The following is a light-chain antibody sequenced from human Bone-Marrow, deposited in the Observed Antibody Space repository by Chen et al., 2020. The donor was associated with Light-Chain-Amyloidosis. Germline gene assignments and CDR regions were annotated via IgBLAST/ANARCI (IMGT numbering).Light chain of an antibody. CDR1: HVITNP. CDR3: QQYYTTPWT. CDR2: AAS. J-gene: IGKJ1*01. V-gene: IGKV1-NL1*01. Sequence: DIQMTQSPSSLSASVGDRVTITCRASHVITNPVAWYQQKPGKAPKLLLYAASRLQSGVPSRFSGSESGTEYTLTISSLQPEDFATYYCQQYYTTPWTFGQGTKVEIK.